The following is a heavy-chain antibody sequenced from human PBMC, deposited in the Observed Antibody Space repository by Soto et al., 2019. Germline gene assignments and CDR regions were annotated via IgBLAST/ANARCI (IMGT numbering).Heavy chain of an antibody. D-gene: IGHD2-15*01. CDR2: INSGGGGT. CDR3: AKRGTYYFDY. J-gene: IGHJ4*02. CDR1: GFAFSNFA. V-gene: IGHV3-23*01. Sequence: GGSLRLSCAASGFAFSNFAMSWVRQAPGKGLEWVSSINSGGGGTFYSDSVKGRFTISRDNSKNTLYLQINSLRAEDTAVYYCAKRGTYYFDYWGQGALVTVS.